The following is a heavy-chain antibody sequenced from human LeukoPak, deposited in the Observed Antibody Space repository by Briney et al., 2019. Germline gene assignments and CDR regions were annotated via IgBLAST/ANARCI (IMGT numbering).Heavy chain of an antibody. V-gene: IGHV3-15*01. D-gene: IGHD3-10*01. Sequence: GGSLRLSCAASGFTFINAWMSWVRRAPGKGLEWVGRIKSKTDGGTTDYAAPVQGRFTISRDDSKNTLYLQMNSLKTEDTAVYYCTTDQGYGSGSYYWFDPWGQGTLVTVSS. CDR3: TTDQGYGSGSYYWFDP. J-gene: IGHJ5*02. CDR1: GFTFINAW. CDR2: IKSKTDGGTT.